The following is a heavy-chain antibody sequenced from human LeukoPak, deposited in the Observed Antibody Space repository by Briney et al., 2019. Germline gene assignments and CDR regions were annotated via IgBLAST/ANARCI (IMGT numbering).Heavy chain of an antibody. D-gene: IGHD1-14*01. CDR1: GGSISSSNW. J-gene: IGHJ4*02. Sequence: SETLSLTCAVSGGSISSSNWWSWVRPPPGKGLEWIGEIYHSGSTNYNPSLKSRVTISLDTSKNQFSLKLSSVTAADTAVYYCARQRKGTEDYWGQGTLVTVSS. CDR2: IYHSGST. CDR3: ARQRKGTEDY. V-gene: IGHV4-4*02.